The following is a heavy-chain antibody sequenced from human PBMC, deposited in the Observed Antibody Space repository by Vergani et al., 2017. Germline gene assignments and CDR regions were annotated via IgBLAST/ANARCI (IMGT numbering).Heavy chain of an antibody. CDR2: VDPEDGET. J-gene: IGHJ3*02. D-gene: IGHD5-12*01. CDR1: GFIFTDYY. V-gene: IGHV1-69-2*01. CDR3: ARLYSGYGAFDI. Sequence: EVQVVESGGGLVQPGGSLRLSCAASGFIFTDYYMHWVQQAPGKGLEWMGLVDPEDGETIYAEKFQGRVTITADTSTDTAYMELSSLRSEDTAVYYCARLYSGYGAFDIWGQGTMVTVSS.